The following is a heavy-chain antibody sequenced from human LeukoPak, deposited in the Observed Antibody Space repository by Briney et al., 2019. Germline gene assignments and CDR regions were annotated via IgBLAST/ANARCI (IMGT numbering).Heavy chain of an antibody. CDR2: IYYSGSA. V-gene: IGHV4-59*01. D-gene: IGHD6-19*01. CDR3: GRDRDSSGWFDY. Sequence: PSETLSLTCTVSGGSISGFYWGWIRQPPGKGLEWIGFIYYSGSANYNPSLKSRVTMSVDMSKNQFSLKLSSVTAADTAFYYCGRDRDSSGWFDYWGQGALVTVSS. J-gene: IGHJ4*02. CDR1: GGSISGFY.